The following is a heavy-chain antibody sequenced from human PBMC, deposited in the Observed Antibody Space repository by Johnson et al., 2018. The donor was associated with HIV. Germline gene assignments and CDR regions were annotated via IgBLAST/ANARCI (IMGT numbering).Heavy chain of an antibody. CDR3: ARGIRFVEAGRENDGFDI. CDR2: IYSGGTT. Sequence: VQLVESGGGLVQPGGSLRLSCAASGFTVSSNYMSWVRQAPGKGLEWVSVIYSGGTTYYADSVKGRFTISRDNSKNTLYLQINSLRAEDTAVYYCARGIRFVEAGRENDGFDIWGQGTMVTVSS. J-gene: IGHJ3*02. CDR1: GFTVSSNY. D-gene: IGHD4-17*01. V-gene: IGHV3-66*02.